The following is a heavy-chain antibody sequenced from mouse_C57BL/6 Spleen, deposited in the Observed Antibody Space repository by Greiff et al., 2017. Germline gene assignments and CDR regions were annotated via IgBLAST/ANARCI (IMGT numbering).Heavy chain of an antibody. V-gene: IGHV1-59*01. CDR2: IDPSDSYT. CDR3: ARWYTKPGAMDY. Sequence: VQLQQPGAELVRPGTSVKLSCKASGYTFTSYWMHWVKQRPGQGLEWIGVIDPSDSYTNYNQKFKGKATLTVDTSSSTAYMQLSSLTSEDSAVYYCARWYTKPGAMDYWGQGTSVTVSS. D-gene: IGHD1-1*02. CDR1: GYTFTSYW. J-gene: IGHJ4*01.